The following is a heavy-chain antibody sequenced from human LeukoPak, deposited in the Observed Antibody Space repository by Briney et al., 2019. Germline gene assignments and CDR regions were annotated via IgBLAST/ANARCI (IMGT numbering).Heavy chain of an antibody. J-gene: IGHJ4*02. CDR3: ARYGDWSDY. V-gene: IGHV1-69*13. D-gene: IGHD4-17*01. CDR2: IIPIFGTA. CDR1: GGTFSSYA. Sequence: SVKVSCKASGGTFSSYAISWVRQAPGQGLEWMGGIIPIFGTANYAQKFQGRVTITADESTSTAHMELSSLRSEDTAVYYCARYGDWSDYWGQGTLVTVSS.